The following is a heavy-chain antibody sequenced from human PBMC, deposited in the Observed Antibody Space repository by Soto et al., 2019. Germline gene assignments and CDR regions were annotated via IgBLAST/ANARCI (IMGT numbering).Heavy chain of an antibody. D-gene: IGHD5-18*01. Sequence: SETLSLTCTVSGGSISSGDYYWSWIRQPPGKGLEWIGYIYYSGSTYYNPSLKSRVTISVDTSKNQFSLKLSSVTAADTAAYYCARARKRGYSYGTTDYWGQGTLVTVSS. V-gene: IGHV4-30-4*01. J-gene: IGHJ4*02. CDR1: GGSISSGDYY. CDR2: IYYSGST. CDR3: ARARKRGYSYGTTDY.